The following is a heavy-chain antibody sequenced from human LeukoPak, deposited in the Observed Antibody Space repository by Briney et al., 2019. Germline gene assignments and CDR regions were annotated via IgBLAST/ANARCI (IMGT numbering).Heavy chain of an antibody. CDR1: GFTFSSYW. D-gene: IGHD3-9*01. CDR3: ARDLGLRYFDWSGEALFDY. V-gene: IGHV3-74*01. CDR2: INSDGSST. J-gene: IGHJ4*02. Sequence: SGGSLRLSCAASGFTFSSYWMHWVRQAPGKGLVWVSRINSDGSSTSYADSVKGRFTISRDNAKNTLYLQMNSLRAEDTAVYYCARDLGLRYFDWSGEALFDYWGQGTLVTVSS.